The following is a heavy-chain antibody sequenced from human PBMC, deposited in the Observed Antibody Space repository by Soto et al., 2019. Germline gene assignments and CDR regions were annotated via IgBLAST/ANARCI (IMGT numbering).Heavy chain of an antibody. D-gene: IGHD5-12*01. J-gene: IGHJ4*02. CDR1: GGTFSSYA. Sequence: QVQLVQSGAEVKKPGSSVKVSCKASGGTFSSYAISWVRQALGQGLEWMGGIIPIFGTANYAQKFQGRVTITADESTSTAYMELSRLRSEDTAVYYCARDSRRGGGWLPEYWGQGTLVTVSS. CDR2: IIPIFGTA. CDR3: ARDSRRGGGWLPEY. V-gene: IGHV1-69*12.